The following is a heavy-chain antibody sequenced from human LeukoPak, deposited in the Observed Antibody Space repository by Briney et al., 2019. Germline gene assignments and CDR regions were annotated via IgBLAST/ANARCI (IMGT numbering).Heavy chain of an antibody. V-gene: IGHV3-7*01. Sequence: SGGSLRLSCAASGFTFSSYWMSWVRQAPGKGLEWVANIKQDGSEKYYVDSVKGRFTISRDNGKNSLYLQMNSLRAEDTAVYYCARDQESVLRYFDWLLYPGDYWGQGTLVTVSS. CDR1: GFTFSSYW. CDR2: IKQDGSEK. CDR3: ARDQESVLRYFDWLLYPGDY. D-gene: IGHD3-9*01. J-gene: IGHJ4*02.